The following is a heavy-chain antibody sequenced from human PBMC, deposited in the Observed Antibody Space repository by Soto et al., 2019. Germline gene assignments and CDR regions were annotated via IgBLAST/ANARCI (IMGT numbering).Heavy chain of an antibody. V-gene: IGHV1-69*12. Sequence: QVQLVQSGAEVKKPGSSVKVSCKASGGTFSSYAISWVRQAPGQGLEWMGGIIPIFGTANYAQKFQGRVTITADECTSTAYMGLGSLRSEDTAVYYCARGYCSGGSCYPSYYYYGMDVWGQGTTVTVSS. CDR1: GGTFSSYA. CDR2: IIPIFGTA. D-gene: IGHD2-15*01. CDR3: ARGYCSGGSCYPSYYYYGMDV. J-gene: IGHJ6*02.